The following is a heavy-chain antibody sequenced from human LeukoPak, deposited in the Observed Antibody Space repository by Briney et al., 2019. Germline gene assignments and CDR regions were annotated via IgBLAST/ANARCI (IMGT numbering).Heavy chain of an antibody. Sequence: SVKLSCKASGYTFTSYGISWVRQAPGQRLEWMGWISAYNGNTNYAQNLQGRVTMTTDTSTSTAYMELRSLGSDDTAVYYCATLRAELEEGIGYRGQGTLGTV. CDR1: GYTFTSYG. J-gene: IGHJ4*02. V-gene: IGHV1-18*01. CDR3: ATLRAELEEGIGY. D-gene: IGHD1-1*01. CDR2: ISAYNGNT.